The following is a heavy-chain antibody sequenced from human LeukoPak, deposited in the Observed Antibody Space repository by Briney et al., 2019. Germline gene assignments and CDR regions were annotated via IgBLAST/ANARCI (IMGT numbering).Heavy chain of an antibody. D-gene: IGHD2-2*02. J-gene: IGHJ5*02. CDR2: IYYSGST. Sequence: SETLSLTCTVSGGSISSYYWSWIRQPPGKGLEWIGYIYYSGSTNYNPSLKSRVTISVDTSKNQFSLKLSSVTAADTAVYYCARAQRGYCSSTSCYRWFDPWGQGTLVTVSS. CDR1: GGSISSYY. V-gene: IGHV4-59*08. CDR3: ARAQRGYCSSTSCYRWFDP.